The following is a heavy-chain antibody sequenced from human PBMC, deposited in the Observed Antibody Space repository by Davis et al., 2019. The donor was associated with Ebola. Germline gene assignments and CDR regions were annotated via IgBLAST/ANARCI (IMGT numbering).Heavy chain of an antibody. CDR1: GFSLSTSGMC. Sequence: SGPTLVKPAQTLTLTCTFSGFSLSTSGMCVSWFRQPPGKALEWLARIDWDDDKFYRASLKTRLTISKDTSKNQVVLTMTNMDPVDTATYYCARSMYDAFDIWGQGTMVTVSS. CDR3: ARSMYDAFDI. D-gene: IGHD2-8*01. CDR2: IDWDDDK. V-gene: IGHV2-70*17. J-gene: IGHJ3*02.